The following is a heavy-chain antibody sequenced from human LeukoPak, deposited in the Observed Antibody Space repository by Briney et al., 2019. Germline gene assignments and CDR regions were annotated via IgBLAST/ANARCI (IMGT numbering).Heavy chain of an antibody. CDR3: ARVSYYYGSGPFDP. CDR1: GGSISSYY. CDR2: IYTSGST. J-gene: IGHJ5*02. D-gene: IGHD3-10*01. Sequence: SETLSLTCTVSGGSISSYYWSWIRQPAGKGLEWIGRIYTSGSTNYNPSLKSRVTMSVDTSKNQFSLKLSSVTAADTAVYYCARVSYYYGSGPFDPWGQGTLVTVSS. V-gene: IGHV4-4*07.